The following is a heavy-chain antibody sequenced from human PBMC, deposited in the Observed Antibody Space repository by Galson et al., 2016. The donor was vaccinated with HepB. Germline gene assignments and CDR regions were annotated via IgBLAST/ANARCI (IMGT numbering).Heavy chain of an antibody. CDR1: GFSFITYG. Sequence: SLRLSCAASGFSFITYGMHWVRQAPGKGLEWVAVVSSDGSNKYYADSVKGRFTISRDNSKKTLYLQMNSLRTEDTAVYYCGKDPGGYGYYYYGMDVWGKGTTVTVSS. J-gene: IGHJ6*04. V-gene: IGHV3-30*18. D-gene: IGHD5-12*01. CDR2: VSSDGSNK. CDR3: GKDPGGYGYYYYGMDV.